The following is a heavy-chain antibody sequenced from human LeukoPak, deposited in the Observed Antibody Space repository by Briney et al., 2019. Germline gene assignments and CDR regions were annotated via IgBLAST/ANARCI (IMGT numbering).Heavy chain of an antibody. CDR3: AENGQSGFSFDP. Sequence: SETLSLTCAVYGGSLNGHYWSWIRQPPGKGLEWIGEGSESGGTKFNPSLKSRVTISADTSKNQFSLKLNSVTAADTAVYYCAENGQSGFSFDPWGQGTLVTVSS. D-gene: IGHD3-3*01. CDR1: GGSLNGHY. J-gene: IGHJ5*02. CDR2: GSESGGT. V-gene: IGHV4-34*01.